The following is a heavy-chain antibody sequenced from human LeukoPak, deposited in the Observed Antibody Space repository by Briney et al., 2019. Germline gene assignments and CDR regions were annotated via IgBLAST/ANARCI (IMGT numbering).Heavy chain of an antibody. Sequence: SETLSLTCTVSGGSISSGGYYWSWIRQHPGKGLEWIGYIYYSGSTYYSPSLKSRVTISVDASKNQFSLKLSSVTAADTAVYYCAGYFGYYFDYWGQGTLVTVSS. CDR2: IYYSGST. J-gene: IGHJ4*02. D-gene: IGHD3-22*01. V-gene: IGHV4-31*03. CDR3: AGYFGYYFDY. CDR1: GGSISSGGYY.